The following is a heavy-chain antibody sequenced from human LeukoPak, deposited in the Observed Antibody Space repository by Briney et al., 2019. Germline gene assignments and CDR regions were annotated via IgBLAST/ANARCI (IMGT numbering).Heavy chain of an antibody. CDR1: GFTVSSNY. Sequence: PGGSLRLSCAASGFTVSSNYMSWVRQAPGKGLEWVSVIYSGGSTYYADSVKGRFTISRDNSKNTLYLQMNSLRAEDTAVYYCARVWYDILTGYVDYWGQETLVTVSS. CDR3: ARVWYDILTGYVDY. D-gene: IGHD3-9*01. CDR2: IYSGGST. J-gene: IGHJ4*02. V-gene: IGHV3-53*01.